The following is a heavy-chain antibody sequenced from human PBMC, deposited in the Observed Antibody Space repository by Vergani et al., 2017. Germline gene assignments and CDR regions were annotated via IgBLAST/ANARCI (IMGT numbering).Heavy chain of an antibody. Sequence: EVQLLESGGGLVQPGGSLRLSCAASGFTFSSYAMSWVRQAPGKGLEWVSGISGSGGNTYYADSVKGRYTISRDNSKNTLYLQMNSLRVDDTAVYYCAKDLRVDMATIFDYWGQGILVTVSS. D-gene: IGHD5-24*01. CDR3: AKDLRVDMATIFDY. CDR1: GFTFSSYA. V-gene: IGHV3-23*01. J-gene: IGHJ4*02. CDR2: ISGSGGNT.